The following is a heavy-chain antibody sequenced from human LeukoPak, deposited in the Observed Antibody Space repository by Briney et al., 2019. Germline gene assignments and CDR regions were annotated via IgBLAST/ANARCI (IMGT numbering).Heavy chain of an antibody. J-gene: IGHJ5*02. CDR1: GGSISSHY. CDR2: IYYSGST. V-gene: IGHV4-59*08. CDR3: ARRYGSGSSNWFDP. Sequence: PSETLSLTCTVSGGSISSHYWGWIRQPPGKGLEWIGYIYYSGSTSYNPSLKSRVTISVDTSKNQFSLKLSSVTAADTAVYYCARRYGSGSSNWFDPWGQGTLVTVSS. D-gene: IGHD3-10*01.